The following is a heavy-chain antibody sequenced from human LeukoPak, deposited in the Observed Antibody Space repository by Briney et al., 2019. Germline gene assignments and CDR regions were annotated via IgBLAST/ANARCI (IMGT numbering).Heavy chain of an antibody. CDR3: ASPTRGYSSGWVGY. CDR1: GGSISSSSYY. D-gene: IGHD6-19*01. J-gene: IGHJ4*02. Sequence: SETLSLTCTVSGGSISSSSYYWGWIRQPPGKGLEWIGSIYYSGSTYYNPSLKSRVTISVDTSKNQFSLKLSSVTAADTAVYYCASPTRGYSSGWVGYWGQGTLVTVSS. V-gene: IGHV4-39*01. CDR2: IYYSGST.